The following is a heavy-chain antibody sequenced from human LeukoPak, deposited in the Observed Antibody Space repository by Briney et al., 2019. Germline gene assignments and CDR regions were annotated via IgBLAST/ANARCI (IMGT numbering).Heavy chain of an antibody. CDR2: IIPIFGTA. V-gene: IGHV1-69*13. J-gene: IGHJ4*02. Sequence: ASVKVSCKASGGXFSSYAISWVRQAPGQGLEWMGGIIPIFGTANYAQKFQGRVTITADESTSTAYMELSSLRSEDTAVYYCARDWSHCSSTSCYMKGVFDYWGQGTLVTVSS. D-gene: IGHD2-2*01. CDR1: GGXFSSYA. CDR3: ARDWSHCSSTSCYMKGVFDY.